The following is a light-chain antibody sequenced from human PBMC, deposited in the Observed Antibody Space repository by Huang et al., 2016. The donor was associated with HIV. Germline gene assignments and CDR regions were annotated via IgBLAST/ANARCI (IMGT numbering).Light chain of an antibody. Sequence: DMVMTQSPGTLSVSPGERATLSCRASQSVKKNLSWYQQKPGQAPSLLISGVSTRDTGVPARFSGNWSETEFTLTITSVQSEDSAVYYCQQYNNWPPYDFGQGTKLEIK. CDR1: QSVKKN. CDR2: GVS. CDR3: QQYNNWPPYD. V-gene: IGKV3-15*01. J-gene: IGKJ2*01.